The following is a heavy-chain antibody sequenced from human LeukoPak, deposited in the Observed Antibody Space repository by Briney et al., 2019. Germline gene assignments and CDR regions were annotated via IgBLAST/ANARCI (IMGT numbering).Heavy chain of an antibody. CDR3: ARLGYDSSGYTRWGFYYYMDV. D-gene: IGHD3-22*01. V-gene: IGHV5-51*01. CDR2: IYPGDSDT. CDR1: GYSFTSYW. Sequence: GESLKISCKGSGYSFTSYWIGWVRQMPGKGLEWMGIIYPGDSDTRYSPSFQGQVTISADKSISTAYLQWSSLKASDTAVYYCARLGYDSSGYTRWGFYYYMDVWGKGTTVTVSS. J-gene: IGHJ6*03.